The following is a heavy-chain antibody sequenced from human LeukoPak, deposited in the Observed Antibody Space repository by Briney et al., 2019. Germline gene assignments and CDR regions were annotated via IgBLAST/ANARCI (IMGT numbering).Heavy chain of an antibody. J-gene: IGHJ6*03. CDR1: GGSISSYY. D-gene: IGHD6-6*01. Sequence: PETLSLTCTVSGGSISSYYWSWIRQPPGKGLEWIGYIYYSGSTNYNPSLKSRVTISVDTSKNQFSLKLSSVTAADTAVYYCAREYSSSSGYYYYYYMDVWCKGTAVTVSS. V-gene: IGHV4-59*01. CDR2: IYYSGST. CDR3: AREYSSSSGYYYYYYMDV.